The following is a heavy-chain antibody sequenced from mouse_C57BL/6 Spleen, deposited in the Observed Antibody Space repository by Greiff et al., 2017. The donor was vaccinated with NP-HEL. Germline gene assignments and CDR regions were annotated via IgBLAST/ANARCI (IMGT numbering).Heavy chain of an antibody. CDR1: GYTFTSYG. CDR3: EETDGYFFAY. V-gene: IGHV1-81*01. J-gene: IGHJ3*01. Sequence: VQLQQSGAELARPGASVKLSCKASGYTFTSYGISWVKQRTGKGLEWIGEIYPRSGNTYYNEKFKGKATLTADKSSSTAYMELRSLTSEDSAGYFCEETDGYFFAYWGQGTLVTVAA. CDR2: IYPRSGNT. D-gene: IGHD2-3*01.